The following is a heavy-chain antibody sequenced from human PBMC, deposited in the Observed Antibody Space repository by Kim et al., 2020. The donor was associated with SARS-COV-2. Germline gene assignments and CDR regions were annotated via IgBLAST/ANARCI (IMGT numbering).Heavy chain of an antibody. D-gene: IGHD1-1*01. CDR3: ARDFDGYGGHFYGLAV. CDR2: ISPGSDVV. Sequence: GGSLRLSCAASGFALYGYNMSWVRQAPGKGLEWVSFISPGSDVVYYAESMKGRFSISRDNANNVIYLQMNSLRAADTAVYYCARDFDGYGGHFYGLAVWGVGSTVTASS. CDR1: GFALYGYN. J-gene: IGHJ6*04. V-gene: IGHV3-21*06.